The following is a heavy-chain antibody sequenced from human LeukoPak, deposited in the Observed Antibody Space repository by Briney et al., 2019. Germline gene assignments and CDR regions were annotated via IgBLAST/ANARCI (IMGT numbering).Heavy chain of an antibody. Sequence: ASVKVSCKASGYTFTSYAMHWVRQAPGQRLEWMGWINAGNGNTKYSQKFQGRVTITRDTSASTAYMELSSLRSEDTAAYYCARGPYELLDAFDIWGQGTMVTVSS. J-gene: IGHJ3*02. CDR2: INAGNGNT. D-gene: IGHD1-26*01. CDR3: ARGPYELLDAFDI. CDR1: GYTFTSYA. V-gene: IGHV1-3*01.